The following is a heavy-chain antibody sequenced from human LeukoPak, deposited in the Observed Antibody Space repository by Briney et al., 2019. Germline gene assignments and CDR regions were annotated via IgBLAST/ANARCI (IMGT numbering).Heavy chain of an antibody. V-gene: IGHV1-2*02. CDR3: ASSVSSRWAIIDY. Sequence: ASVKVSCNASGYTFTAYYMHWLRQAPGQGLEWLGWINPNSGGTNYAQKFQGRVTMTRDTSITKAYMEQSRLSSDDTAVYYCASSVSSRWAIIDYWGQGTLVTVSS. D-gene: IGHD6-13*01. CDR2: INPNSGGT. CDR1: GYTFTAYY. J-gene: IGHJ4*02.